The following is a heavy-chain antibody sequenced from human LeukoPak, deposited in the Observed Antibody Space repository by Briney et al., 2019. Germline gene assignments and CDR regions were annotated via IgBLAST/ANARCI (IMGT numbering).Heavy chain of an antibody. V-gene: IGHV4-61*02. J-gene: IGHJ4*02. Sequence: PSETLSLTCTVDAGSITSGRYYWSWIRQPAGKGLEWIWLIFASGSTNYSPSLKSRVPRSVHTSKNQFSLTLSSVTAADSAVYYCARESADYSSSWFGSYWGQGTLVTVSS. D-gene: IGHD6-13*01. CDR1: AGSITSGRYY. CDR3: ARESADYSSSWFGSY. CDR2: IFASGST.